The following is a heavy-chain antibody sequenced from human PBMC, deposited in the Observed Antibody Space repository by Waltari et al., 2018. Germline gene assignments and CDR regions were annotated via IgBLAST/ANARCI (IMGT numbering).Heavy chain of an antibody. CDR3: AGERGYSGYDYPLARPPGD. J-gene: IGHJ4*02. D-gene: IGHD5-12*01. CDR2: IIPIFGTA. V-gene: IGHV1-69*01. Sequence: QVQLVQSGAEVKKPGSAVKVSCRASGGTFRSYAIRWVRQEPGQVLEWMGGIIPIFGTANYAQKFQGRVTITADESTSTAYMELSSLRSEDTAVYYCAGERGYSGYDYPLARPPGDWGQGTLVTVSS. CDR1: GGTFRSYA.